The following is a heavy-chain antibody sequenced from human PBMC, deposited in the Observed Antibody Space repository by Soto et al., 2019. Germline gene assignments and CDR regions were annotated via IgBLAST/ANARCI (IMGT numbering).Heavy chain of an antibody. CDR3: ARHGFYGDYSSNYFDP. D-gene: IGHD4-17*01. CDR2: IYPSDSTT. J-gene: IGHJ5*02. CDR1: GYSFTNYW. Sequence: SCKGSGYSFTNYWIAWVRQMPGKGLEYMGIIYPSDSTTRYSPSFQGQVTISADKSISTAYLQWNSLKASDAAMDYCARHGFYGDYSSNYFDPWGQGTLVTVSS. V-gene: IGHV5-51*01.